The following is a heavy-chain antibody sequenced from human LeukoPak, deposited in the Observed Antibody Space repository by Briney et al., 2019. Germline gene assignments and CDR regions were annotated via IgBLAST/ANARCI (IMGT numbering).Heavy chain of an antibody. J-gene: IGHJ4*02. V-gene: IGHV3-7*01. CDR2: IKQDGSEK. CDR1: GFTFSSYW. Sequence: GGSLRLSCAASGFTFSSYWMSWVRQAPGKGLEWVANIKQDGSEKYYVDSVKGRFTISRDNAKNSLYLQMNSLRAEDTAVYYCARVTYYDFWSGSYYFDYWGQGTLVTVSS. CDR3: ARVTYYDFWSGSYYFDY. D-gene: IGHD3-3*01.